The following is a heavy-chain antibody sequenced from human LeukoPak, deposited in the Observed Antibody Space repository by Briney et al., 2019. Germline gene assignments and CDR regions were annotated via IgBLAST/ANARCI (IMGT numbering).Heavy chain of an antibody. Sequence: SETLSLTCTVSGGSIRSYYWSWIRQPPGKGLEWIGYIYYSGSTNYNPSLKSRVTISVDTSKNQFSLKLSSVTAADTAVYYCATVGSGSSLYYFDYWGQGTLVSVSS. D-gene: IGHD6-25*01. V-gene: IGHV4-59*01. CDR2: IYYSGST. CDR1: GGSIRSYY. J-gene: IGHJ4*02. CDR3: ATVGSGSSLYYFDY.